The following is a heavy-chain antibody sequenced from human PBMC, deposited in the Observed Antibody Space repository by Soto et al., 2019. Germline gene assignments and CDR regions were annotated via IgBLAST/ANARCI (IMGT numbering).Heavy chain of an antibody. CDR2: IGSSGATI. Sequence: EVQLVESGGGLVQPGGSPRLSCAASGFSFSSYSLNWVRQAPGKGLEWVSYIGSSGATIYYADSVKGRFTISRDNAKNSLYLQMNSLRPEDTAVYYCAREGYGDYVGAFDIWGQGTMVTVSS. CDR1: GFSFSSYS. CDR3: AREGYGDYVGAFDI. D-gene: IGHD4-17*01. V-gene: IGHV3-48*04. J-gene: IGHJ3*02.